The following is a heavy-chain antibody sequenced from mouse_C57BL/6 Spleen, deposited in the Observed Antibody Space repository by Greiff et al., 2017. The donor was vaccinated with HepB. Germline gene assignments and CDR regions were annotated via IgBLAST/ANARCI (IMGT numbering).Heavy chain of an antibody. CDR3: ARNNYYDYDGAWFAY. Sequence: EVMLVESGGGLVQPGGSLKLSCAASGFTFSDYYMYWVRQTPEKRLEWVAYISNGGGSTYYPDTVKGRFTISRDNAKNTLYLQMSRLKSEDTAMYYCARNNYYDYDGAWFAYWGQGTLVTVSA. CDR2: ISNGGGST. J-gene: IGHJ3*01. D-gene: IGHD2-4*01. CDR1: GFTFSDYY. V-gene: IGHV5-12*01.